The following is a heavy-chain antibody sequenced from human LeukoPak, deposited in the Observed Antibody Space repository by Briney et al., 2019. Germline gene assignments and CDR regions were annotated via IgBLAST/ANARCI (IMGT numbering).Heavy chain of an antibody. V-gene: IGHV1-58*01. CDR1: GFTFTSSV. D-gene: IGHD3-10*01. J-gene: IGHJ4*02. CDR2: IVVGSGNT. CDR3: AADRAGSYLRFVY. Sequence: ASVKVSCKASGFTFTSSVVQWVRQARGQRLEWIGWIVVGSGNTNYAQKFQERVTITRDMSTSTAYMELSSLRFEDTAVYYCAADRAGSYLRFVYWGQGTPVTVPS.